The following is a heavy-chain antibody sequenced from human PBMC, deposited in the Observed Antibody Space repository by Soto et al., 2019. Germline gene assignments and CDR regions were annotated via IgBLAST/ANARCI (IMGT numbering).Heavy chain of an antibody. D-gene: IGHD5-12*01. V-gene: IGHV1-2*02. Sequence: QVQLVQSGAEVKEPGASVKVACKASGYTFTAYYVHWVRQAPGQGLEWMGWINPNSGGTNYAQKFQGEFTITSDTSISTAYMELSSLRSDDTAVYYCARDRWTSDSCYARLDHWGQGTLVTVSS. CDR1: GYTFTAYY. CDR3: ARDRWTSDSCYARLDH. J-gene: IGHJ4*02. CDR2: INPNSGGT.